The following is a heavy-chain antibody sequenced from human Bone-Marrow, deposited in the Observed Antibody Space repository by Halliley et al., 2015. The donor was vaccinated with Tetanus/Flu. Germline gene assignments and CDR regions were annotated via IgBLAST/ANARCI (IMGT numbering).Heavy chain of an antibody. J-gene: IGHJ6*02. D-gene: IGHD6-13*01. Sequence: LVKSTQTLTLTCTFSGFSLSSSGMCVSWIRQPPGKALEWLALIDWEDDKHYSKSLKARLTISKGTSKNQVVLTLTNMDPVDTATYYCARINIATADYGLDVWGQGTTVTVSS. CDR3: ARINIATADYGLDV. CDR1: GFSLSSSGMC. CDR2: IDWEDDK. V-gene: IGHV2-70*01.